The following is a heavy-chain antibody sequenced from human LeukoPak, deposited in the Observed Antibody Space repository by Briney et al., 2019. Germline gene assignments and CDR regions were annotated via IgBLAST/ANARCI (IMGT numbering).Heavy chain of an antibody. CDR2: IYTSGST. Sequence: SETLSLTCTVSGGSISSYYWSWIRQPAGKGLEWIGRIYTSGSTNYNPSLKSRVTMSVDTSKNQFSLKLSSVTAADTAVYYCAREGIAVADTYYYYYMDVWGKGTWVTVSS. V-gene: IGHV4-4*07. J-gene: IGHJ6*03. D-gene: IGHD6-19*01. CDR3: AREGIAVADTYYYYYMDV. CDR1: GGSISSYY.